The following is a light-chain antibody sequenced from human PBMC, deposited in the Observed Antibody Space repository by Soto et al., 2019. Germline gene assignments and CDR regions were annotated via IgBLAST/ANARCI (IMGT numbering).Light chain of an antibody. J-gene: IGKJ1*01. V-gene: IGKV1-27*01. Sequence: DIQMTQSPSSLSASVGDRVTITCRASKGISNYLAWYQQKQGNVPKLLIYATSTLQSGVPSRFSGSGSGTDFNLTISSLRPEDVATYYCQKYNSAPRTFGQGTKVEIK. CDR1: KGISNY. CDR2: ATS. CDR3: QKYNSAPRT.